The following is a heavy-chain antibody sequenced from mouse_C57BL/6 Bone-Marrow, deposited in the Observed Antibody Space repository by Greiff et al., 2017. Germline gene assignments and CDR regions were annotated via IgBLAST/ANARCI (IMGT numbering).Heavy chain of an antibody. Sequence: VQLQQSGAELARPGASVKLSCTASGYTFTSSGISWVKQRTGQGLEWIGEIYPRSGNTYYNEKFKGKATLTADKSSSTAYMELRSLTSEASAVYFCAHLDSSVHFDYWGQGTTLTVSS. CDR2: IYPRSGNT. D-gene: IGHD3-2*02. CDR3: AHLDSSVHFDY. J-gene: IGHJ2*01. CDR1: GYTFTSSG. V-gene: IGHV1-81*01.